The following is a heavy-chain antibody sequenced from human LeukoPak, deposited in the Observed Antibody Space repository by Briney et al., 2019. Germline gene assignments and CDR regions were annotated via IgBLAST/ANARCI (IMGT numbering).Heavy chain of an antibody. CDR1: GFTFHDYD. Sequence: PGVSLRLSCAASGFTFHDYDMSWVRQSPGKGLEWVSGINWNGDRTGYADSVKGRFTISRDNAKKSLYLQMNSLRAEDTALYYCARRDYYGSGSPDFWGQGTLVTVSS. J-gene: IGHJ4*02. CDR3: ARRDYYGSGSPDF. D-gene: IGHD3-10*01. CDR2: INWNGDRT. V-gene: IGHV3-20*04.